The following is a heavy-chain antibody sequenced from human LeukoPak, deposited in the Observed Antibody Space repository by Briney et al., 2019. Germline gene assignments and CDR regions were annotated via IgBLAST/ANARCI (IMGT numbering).Heavy chain of an antibody. CDR3: ARDGYNPYGMDV. CDR1: GFTFSNAW. J-gene: IGHJ6*02. V-gene: IGHV3-30-3*01. CDR2: ISYDGSNK. Sequence: GGSLRLSCAASGFTFSNAWMSWVRQAPGKGLEWEAVISYDGSNKYYADSVKGRFTISRDNSKNTLYLQMNSLRAEDTAVYYCARDGYNPYGMDVWGQGTTVTVSS. D-gene: IGHD5-24*01.